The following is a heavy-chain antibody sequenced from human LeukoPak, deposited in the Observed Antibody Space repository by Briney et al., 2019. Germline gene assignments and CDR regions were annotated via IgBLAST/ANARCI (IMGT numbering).Heavy chain of an antibody. CDR2: IHHRGGT. D-gene: IGHD6-19*01. CDR1: GGSISSYY. V-gene: IGHV4-59*08. J-gene: IGHJ1*01. Sequence: SETLSLTCTVSGGSISSYYWSWIRQPPGKRLEWIGEIHHRGGTNYNPSLQSRVTISVDKSNNHFSLRLTSVTAADTAGYYCTTNGWYCLDHWGQGALVTVSS. CDR3: TTNGWYCLDH.